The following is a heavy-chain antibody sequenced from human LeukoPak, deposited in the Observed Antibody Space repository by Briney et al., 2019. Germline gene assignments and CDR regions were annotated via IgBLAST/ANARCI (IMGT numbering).Heavy chain of an antibody. Sequence: AGSLRLSCAASAFSFSTYAIHWVRWAPGKGLEWVAVISYDGNNKNHADSGKGRFTNSRDNSKGTLYLQRNSLRPEDTAVYYCATYDTSRHWGQGTLVTGPS. D-gene: IGHD3-22*01. J-gene: IGHJ4*02. CDR1: AFSFSTYA. CDR2: ISYDGNNK. V-gene: IGHV3-30-3*01. CDR3: ATYDTSRH.